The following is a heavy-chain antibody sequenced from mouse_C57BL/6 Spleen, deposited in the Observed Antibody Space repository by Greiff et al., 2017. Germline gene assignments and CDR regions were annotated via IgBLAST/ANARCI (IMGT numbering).Heavy chain of an antibody. CDR2: IYPRSGNT. V-gene: IGHV1-81*01. D-gene: IGHD2-12*01. CDR1: GYTFTSYG. J-gene: IGHJ2*01. CDR3: TRNAYNYGVDY. Sequence: QVQLKESGAELARPGASVKLSCKASGYTFTSYGISWVKQRTGQGLEWIGVIYPRSGNTYYNEKFKGKATLTADKSSSTAYMELRSLTSEDSAVYFCTRNAYNYGVDYWGQGTTLTVSS.